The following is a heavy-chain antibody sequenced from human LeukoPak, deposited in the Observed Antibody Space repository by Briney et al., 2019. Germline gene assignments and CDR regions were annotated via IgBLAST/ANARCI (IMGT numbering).Heavy chain of an antibody. V-gene: IGHV1-2*02. CDR2: INPNSGGT. D-gene: IGHD3-22*01. CDR1: GYPFTGYY. J-gene: IGHJ4*02. CDR3: ARGPPGDSSGYYSHPFEN. Sequence: ASVKVSCKASGYPFTGYYLHWVRQAPGQGLEWMGWINPNSGGTNYAQKFQGRVTMTRDTSISTVYMELSSLRSEDTAVYYCARGPPGDSSGYYSHPFENWGQGTLVTVSS.